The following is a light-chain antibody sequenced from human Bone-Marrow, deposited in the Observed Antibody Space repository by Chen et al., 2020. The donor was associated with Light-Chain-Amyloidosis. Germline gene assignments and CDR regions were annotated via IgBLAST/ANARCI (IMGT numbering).Light chain of an antibody. CDR3: QERNKWPLT. J-gene: IGKJ4*01. V-gene: IGKV3-11*01. CDR1: ESVNTY. CDR2: DTS. Sequence: EIVLTQSPATLSLSPGERATLSCWANESVNTYLAWYQHKPGQAPRLLISDTSNGATGIPARFRGSGSGTDLTLTINRLEPEDFAVYYFQERNKWPLTFGGGTKVERK.